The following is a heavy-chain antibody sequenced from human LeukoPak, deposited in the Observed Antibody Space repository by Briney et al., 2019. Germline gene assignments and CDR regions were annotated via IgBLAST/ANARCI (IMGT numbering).Heavy chain of an antibody. Sequence: PGGSLRPSCAASGFTFSSYSMNWVRQAPGKGLEWVSSISSSSSYIYYADSVKGRFTISRDNAKNSLYLQMNSLRAEDTAVYYCARDRNTKNIVVVPAAIWGQGTLVTVSS. J-gene: IGHJ4*02. D-gene: IGHD2-2*02. CDR2: ISSSSSYI. CDR1: GFTFSSYS. V-gene: IGHV3-21*01. CDR3: ARDRNTKNIVVVPAAI.